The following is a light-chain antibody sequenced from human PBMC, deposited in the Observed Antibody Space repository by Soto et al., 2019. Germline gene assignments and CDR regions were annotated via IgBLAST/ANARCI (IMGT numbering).Light chain of an antibody. V-gene: IGKV1-9*01. CDR1: QGISSY. Sequence: DLHLTQSPSFLSASLGDRATITCLASQGISSYLALYQQKPGKAPKLLIYAASTLQSGVPSRFSGSGSGTEFTLTISSLQPDDFATYYCQHYKSYSPAFGQGTKVDIK. CDR2: AAS. J-gene: IGKJ1*01. CDR3: QHYKSYSPA.